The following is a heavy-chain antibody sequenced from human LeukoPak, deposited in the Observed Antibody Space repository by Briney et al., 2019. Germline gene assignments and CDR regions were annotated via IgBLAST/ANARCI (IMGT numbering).Heavy chain of an antibody. Sequence: GGSLRLSCAASGFTFSGSAMHWVRQASGKGLEWVGRIRSKANSYATAYAASVKGRFTISRDDSKNTAYLQMNSLKTEDTAVYYCTRPARELRLGDDYWGQGTLVTVSS. CDR1: GFTFSGSA. CDR2: IRSKANSYAT. J-gene: IGHJ4*02. D-gene: IGHD3-16*01. V-gene: IGHV3-73*01. CDR3: TRPARELRLGDDY.